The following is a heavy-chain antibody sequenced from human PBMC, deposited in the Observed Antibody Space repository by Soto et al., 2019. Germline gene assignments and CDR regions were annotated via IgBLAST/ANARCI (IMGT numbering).Heavy chain of an antibody. CDR3: ATDTVAFAM. CDR1: GYMFTGYY. D-gene: IGHD4-17*01. J-gene: IGHJ3*02. CDR2: INPKSGGT. V-gene: IGHV1-2*02. Sequence: ASVKVSCKASGYMFTGYYIHWVRQAPGQGLEWMGWINPKSGGTKYAEKFQGRVSMTGDTSITTAYMELSSLRSDDTAVYYCATDTVAFAMWGQGTKVTVSS.